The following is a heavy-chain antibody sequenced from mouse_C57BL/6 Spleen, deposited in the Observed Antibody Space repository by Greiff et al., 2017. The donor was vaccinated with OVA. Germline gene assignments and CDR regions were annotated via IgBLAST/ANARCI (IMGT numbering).Heavy chain of an antibody. D-gene: IGHD3-1*01. Sequence: QVQLQQSGAELVRPGASVKLSCKASGYTFTDYYINWVKQRPGQGLEWIARIYPGSGNTYYNEKFKGKATLTAEKSSSTAYMQLSSLTSEDSAVYFCARGGTSGYYAMDYWGQGTSVTVSS. CDR2: IYPGSGNT. V-gene: IGHV1-76*01. CDR1: GYTFTDYY. CDR3: ARGGTSGYYAMDY. J-gene: IGHJ4*01.